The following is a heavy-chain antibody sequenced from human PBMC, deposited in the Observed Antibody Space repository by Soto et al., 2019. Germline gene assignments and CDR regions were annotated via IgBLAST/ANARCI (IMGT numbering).Heavy chain of an antibody. V-gene: IGHV3-15*07. CDR3: TTDPWESWSGYFYYYGMDV. D-gene: IGHD3-3*01. J-gene: IGHJ6*02. Sequence: EVQLVESGGGLVKPGGSLRLSCAASGFTFSNAWMNWVRQAPGKGLEWVGRIKSKTDGGTTDYAAPVKGRFTISRDDSKNTLYLQMNSLKTEDTAVYYCTTDPWESWSGYFYYYGMDVWGQGTTVTVSS. CDR2: IKSKTDGGTT. CDR1: GFTFSNAW.